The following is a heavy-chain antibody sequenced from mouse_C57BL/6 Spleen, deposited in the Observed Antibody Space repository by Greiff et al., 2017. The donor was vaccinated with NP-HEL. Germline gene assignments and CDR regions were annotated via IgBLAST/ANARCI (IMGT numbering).Heavy chain of an antibody. J-gene: IGHJ1*03. CDR3: ARIMGQDYWYFDV. CDR1: GYTFTSYG. CDR2: IYPRSGNT. Sequence: VQLQQSGAELARPGASVKLSCKASGYTFTSYGISWVKQRTGQGLEWIGEIYPRSGNTYYNEKFKGKATLTADKSSSTAYMELRSLTSEDSAVYFCARIMGQDYWYFDVWGTGTTVTVSS. V-gene: IGHV1-81*01. D-gene: IGHD3-3*01.